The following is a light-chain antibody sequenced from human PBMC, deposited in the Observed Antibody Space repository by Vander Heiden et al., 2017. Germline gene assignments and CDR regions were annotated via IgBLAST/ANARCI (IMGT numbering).Light chain of an antibody. V-gene: IGLV1-40*01. CDR1: SSNIGAGYD. J-gene: IGLJ3*02. CDR2: GNS. Sequence: QSVLTPPPSVSGAPGQRVTISCTGSSSNIGAGYDVHWYQQLPGTAPKLLIYGNSKRPAGVPDRFSGSKAGTSASLAITGLQAEDEADYYCQSYDSSLSGVFGGGTKLTVL. CDR3: QSYDSSLSGV.